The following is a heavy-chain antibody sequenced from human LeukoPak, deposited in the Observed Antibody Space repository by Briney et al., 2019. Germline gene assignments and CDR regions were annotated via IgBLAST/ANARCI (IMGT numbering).Heavy chain of an antibody. Sequence: AASVNVSCKASGYTFTSCYMHWVRQAPGQGLEWMGIINPSAGSTSYAQKFQGRVTMTRDTSTSTVYMELSSLRSEDTAVYYCARGGLQLLAPLDYWGQGTLVTVSS. CDR1: GYTFTSCY. CDR2: INPSAGST. D-gene: IGHD5-18*01. V-gene: IGHV1-46*01. CDR3: ARGGLQLLAPLDY. J-gene: IGHJ4*02.